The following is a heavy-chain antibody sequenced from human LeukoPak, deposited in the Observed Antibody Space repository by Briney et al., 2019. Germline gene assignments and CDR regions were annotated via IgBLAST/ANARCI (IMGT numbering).Heavy chain of an antibody. D-gene: IGHD2-15*01. CDR1: GFSVDSSY. Sequence: GGSETLSCSAAGFSVDSSYMSWVRQAPGKGLEWVSVIYSNDKEYYAESAKGRFTISRDISKNSLDLQMNRLRVEDTAVYYCAGDSPASGIDSWSQGTLVIVSS. V-gene: IGHV3-53*01. CDR2: IYSNDKE. J-gene: IGHJ5*01. CDR3: AGDSPASGIDS.